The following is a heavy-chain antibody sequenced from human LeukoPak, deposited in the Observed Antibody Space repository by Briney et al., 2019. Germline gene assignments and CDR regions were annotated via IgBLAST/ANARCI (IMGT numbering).Heavy chain of an antibody. J-gene: IGHJ5*02. V-gene: IGHV1-2*02. D-gene: IGHD3-3*01. Sequence: GASVKVSCKASGYTFTGYYTHWVRQAPGQGLEWMGWINPNSGGTNYAQKFQGRVTMTRDTSISTAYMELSRLRSDDTAVYYCARDGGYDFWSGYSWFDPWGQGTLVTVSS. CDR3: ARDGGYDFWSGYSWFDP. CDR2: INPNSGGT. CDR1: GYTFTGYY.